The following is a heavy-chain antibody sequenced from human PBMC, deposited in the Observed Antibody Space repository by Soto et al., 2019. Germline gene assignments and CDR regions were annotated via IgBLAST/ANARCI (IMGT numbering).Heavy chain of an antibody. Sequence: QVQLVQSGAEVKKPGSSVKVSCKASGGTFSSYAISWVRQAPGQGLEWMGGIIPNFGTANYAQKFQGRVTITADESTSTAYMELSSLRSEDTAVYYCASPVSGSYYNPYYYGMDVWGQGTTVTVSS. CDR1: GGTFSSYA. CDR2: IIPNFGTA. J-gene: IGHJ6*02. V-gene: IGHV1-69*01. CDR3: ASPVSGSYYNPYYYGMDV. D-gene: IGHD1-26*01.